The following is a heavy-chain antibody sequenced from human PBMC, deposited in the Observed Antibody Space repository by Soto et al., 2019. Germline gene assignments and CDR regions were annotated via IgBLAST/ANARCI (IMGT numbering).Heavy chain of an antibody. V-gene: IGHV4-38-2*01. CDR2: IYHSGST. CDR3: ARKSPLYYGMDV. Sequence: SETLSLTCAVSGYSISSGYYWGWIRQPPGKGLEWIGSIYHSGSTYYNPSLKSRVTISVDTSKNQFSLKLSSVTAADTAVYYCARKSPLYYGMDVWGQGTTVTVS. J-gene: IGHJ6*02. CDR1: GYSISSGYY.